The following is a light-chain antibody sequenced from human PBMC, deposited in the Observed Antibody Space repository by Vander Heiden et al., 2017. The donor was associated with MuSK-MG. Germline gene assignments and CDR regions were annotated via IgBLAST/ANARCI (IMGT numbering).Light chain of an antibody. CDR2: DDS. CDR3: QVWDSSSDPRVV. CDR1: NIGSKG. V-gene: IGLV3-21*02. J-gene: IGLJ2*01. Sequence: SYALTQPPSVSVDPGQTARITCGGNNIGSKGVHWYQPKPGQAPVLVVYDDSDRPSGIPERFSGSNSGNTATLTISRVEAGDEADYYCQVWDSSSDPRVVFGGGTKLTVL.